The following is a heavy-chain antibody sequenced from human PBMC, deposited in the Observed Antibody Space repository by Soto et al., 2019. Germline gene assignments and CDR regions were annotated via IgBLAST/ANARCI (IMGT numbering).Heavy chain of an antibody. Sequence: SETLYLTCTVSGGSISSGGYYWRWIRQHPGKGLEWIGYIYYSGSTYYNPSLKSRVTMTRNTSISTAYMELSSLRSGDTAVYYCAREGYWASKGNWFDPWGQGTLVTVSS. V-gene: IGHV4-31*03. CDR1: GGSISSGGYY. D-gene: IGHD3-22*01. CDR3: AREGYWASKGNWFDP. J-gene: IGHJ5*02. CDR2: IYYSGST.